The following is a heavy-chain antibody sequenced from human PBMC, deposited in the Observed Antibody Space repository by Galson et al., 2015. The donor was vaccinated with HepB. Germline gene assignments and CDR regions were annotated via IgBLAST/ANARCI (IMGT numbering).Heavy chain of an antibody. Sequence: SETLSLTCAVYGGSFSGYYWSWIRQPPGKGLEWIGEINHSGSTNYNPSLKSRVTISVDTSKNQFSLKLSSVTAADTAVYYCARGRGYCSGGSCYSLAGGLHNFDYWGQGTLVTVSS. CDR2: INHSGST. D-gene: IGHD2-15*01. V-gene: IGHV4-34*01. J-gene: IGHJ4*02. CDR1: GGSFSGYY. CDR3: ARGRGYCSGGSCYSLAGGLHNFDY.